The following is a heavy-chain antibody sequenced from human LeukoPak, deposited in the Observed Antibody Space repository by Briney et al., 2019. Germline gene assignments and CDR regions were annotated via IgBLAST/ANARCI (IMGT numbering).Heavy chain of an antibody. D-gene: IGHD2-21*02. CDR3: TSWGDTTAEYFQR. CDR2: IATDGRDK. J-gene: IGHJ1*01. V-gene: IGHV3-30*03. CDR1: GFTFNNYG. Sequence: PGGSLRLSCAASGFTFNNYGMHWVRQAPGKGLEWVAVIATDGRDKKYADSVKGRFTISRDNAQNSMYLQMNSLRVEDTAVYYCTSWGDTTAEYFQRWGQGTLVTVSS.